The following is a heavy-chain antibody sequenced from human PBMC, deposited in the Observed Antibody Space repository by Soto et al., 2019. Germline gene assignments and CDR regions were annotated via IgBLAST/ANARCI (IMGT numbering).Heavy chain of an antibody. CDR2: ISDDSSYI. CDR1: GFMFSAYT. Sequence: GGSLRLSCAASGFMFSAYTMNWVRQAPGKGLEWLSSISDDSSYIDYADSLRGRFTVSRDNARNSLYLQIDSLGVEDTAVYYCATPYYFNHWGPGTLVTAPQ. CDR3: ATPYYFNH. J-gene: IGHJ1*01. V-gene: IGHV3-21*06. D-gene: IGHD3-16*01.